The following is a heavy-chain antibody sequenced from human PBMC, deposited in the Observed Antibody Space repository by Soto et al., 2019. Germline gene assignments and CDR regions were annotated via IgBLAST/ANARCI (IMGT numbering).Heavy chain of an antibody. CDR2: ISDDSSYI. CDR1: GFMFSAYT. Sequence: GGSLRLSCAASGFMFSAYTMNWVRQAPGKGLEWLSSISDDSSYIDYADSLRGRFTVSRDNARNSLYLQIDSLGVEDTAVYYCATPYYFNHWGPGTLVTAPQ. CDR3: ATPYYFNH. J-gene: IGHJ1*01. V-gene: IGHV3-21*06. D-gene: IGHD3-16*01.